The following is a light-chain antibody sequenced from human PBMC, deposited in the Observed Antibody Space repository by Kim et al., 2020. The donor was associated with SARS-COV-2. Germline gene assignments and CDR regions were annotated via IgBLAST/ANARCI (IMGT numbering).Light chain of an antibody. V-gene: IGKV3-20*01. CDR2: GAS. J-gene: IGKJ5*01. CDR1: QSVSSSY. Sequence: EIVLTQSPGTLSLSPGERATLSCRASQSVSSSYLAWYQQKPGQAPRLLIYGASSRATGIPDRFSGSGSGTDFTLTISRLEPEDFAVYYCQQYGSSQITFGQATRLEIK. CDR3: QQYGSSQIT.